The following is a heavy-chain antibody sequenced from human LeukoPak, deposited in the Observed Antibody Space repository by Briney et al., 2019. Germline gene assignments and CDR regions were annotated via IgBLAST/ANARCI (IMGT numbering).Heavy chain of an antibody. J-gene: IGHJ3*02. Sequence: LTCAVYGGSFSGHYWSWIRQPPGKGLEWVSYISSSGNTISYADSVKGRFTISRDNAKNSLYLQVISLRAEDTAVYYCARGPSIAARYDAFDIWGQGTMVTVSS. CDR1: GGSFSGHY. V-gene: IGHV3-11*04. D-gene: IGHD6-6*01. CDR2: ISSSGNTI. CDR3: ARGPSIAARYDAFDI.